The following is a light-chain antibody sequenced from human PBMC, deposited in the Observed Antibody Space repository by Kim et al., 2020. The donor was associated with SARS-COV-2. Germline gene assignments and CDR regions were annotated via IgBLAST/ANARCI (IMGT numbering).Light chain of an antibody. CDR3: QQRSNWPPLT. Sequence: SPGESATLSCRASLSVSLYLAWYQQKPGQAPRLLIYDASNRATGIPARFSGSGSGTDFTLTISSLEPEDFAVYYCQQRSNWPPLTFGGGTKVDIK. V-gene: IGKV3-11*01. CDR2: DAS. CDR1: LSVSLY. J-gene: IGKJ4*01.